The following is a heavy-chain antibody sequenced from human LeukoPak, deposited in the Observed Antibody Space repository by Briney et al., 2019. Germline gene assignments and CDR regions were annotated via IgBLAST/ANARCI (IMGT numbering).Heavy chain of an antibody. CDR2: IYYSGST. Sequence: SETLSLTCTVPGGSISSYYWSWIRQPPGKGLEWIGYIYYSGSTYYNPSLKSRVTISVDTSKNQFSLKLSSVTAADTAVYYCARHHYGDSINVYFDYWGQGTLVTVSS. V-gene: IGHV4-59*08. CDR1: GGSISSYY. D-gene: IGHD4-17*01. CDR3: ARHHYGDSINVYFDY. J-gene: IGHJ4*02.